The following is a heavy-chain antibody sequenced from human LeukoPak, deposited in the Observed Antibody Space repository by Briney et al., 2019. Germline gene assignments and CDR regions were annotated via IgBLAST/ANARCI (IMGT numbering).Heavy chain of an antibody. D-gene: IGHD5-12*01. CDR3: AREGARSYSGYADY. J-gene: IGHJ4*02. CDR2: ISGSGGRT. Sequence: GGSLRLSCAASGFTFSSYAMSWVRQAPGKGLAWVSGISGSGGRTYYADSVKGRFTISRDNAKNSLYLQMNSLRAEDTAVYYCAREGARSYSGYADYWGQGTLVTVSS. V-gene: IGHV3-23*01. CDR1: GFTFSSYA.